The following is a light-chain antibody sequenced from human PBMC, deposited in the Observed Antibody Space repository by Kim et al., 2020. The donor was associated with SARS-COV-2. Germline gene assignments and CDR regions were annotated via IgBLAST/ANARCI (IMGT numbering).Light chain of an antibody. CDR2: EDN. J-gene: IGLJ3*02. Sequence: NFMLTQPHSVSESPGKTVTISCTRSSGSIASNNVQWYQQRPGSSPTTVIYEDNQRPSGVPDRFSGSIDSSSNSASLTISGLKTEDEADYYCQSYDSSNYWVFGGGTQLTVL. V-gene: IGLV6-57*01. CDR1: SGSIASNN. CDR3: QSYDSSNYWV.